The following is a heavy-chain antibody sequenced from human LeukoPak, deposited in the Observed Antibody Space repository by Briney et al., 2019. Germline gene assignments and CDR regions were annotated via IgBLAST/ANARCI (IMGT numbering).Heavy chain of an antibody. V-gene: IGHV4-34*10. D-gene: IGHD3-22*01. Sequence: SETLSLTCAVYGGSFSGYYWSWIRQPPGKGLEWIGEINHSGSTNYNPSLKSRVTMSVDTSKNQFSLKLSSVTAADTAVYYCARYGRDYYDSSGYYYYYYMDVWGKGTTVTISS. CDR3: ARYGRDYYDSSGYYYYYYMDV. J-gene: IGHJ6*03. CDR2: INHSGST. CDR1: GGSFSGYY.